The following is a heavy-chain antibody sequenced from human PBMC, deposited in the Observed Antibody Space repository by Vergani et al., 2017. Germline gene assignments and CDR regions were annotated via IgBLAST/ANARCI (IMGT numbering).Heavy chain of an antibody. CDR2: ISNSGNTI. CDR1: GFSFSDHY. CDR3: ARDHRDYNSCPGTFDI. D-gene: IGHD4-11*01. J-gene: IGHJ3*02. Sequence: QVQLVESGGGLVKPGGSLRLSCAASGFSFSDHYMTWIRQAPGKGLEWVSYISNSGNTIEYADSVKGRFSISRDNAKSSLYLQMDSLRAEDTAVYYCARDHRDYNSCPGTFDIWGQGSMVTVSS. V-gene: IGHV3-11*01.